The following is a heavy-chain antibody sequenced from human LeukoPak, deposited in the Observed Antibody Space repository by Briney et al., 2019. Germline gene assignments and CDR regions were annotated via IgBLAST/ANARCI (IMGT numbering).Heavy chain of an antibody. Sequence: GGSLRLSCAASGFTFSSYDMNWVRQAPGKGLEWVSYISARSSTVSYADSLRGRLTISRDNAKNSLYLQLNSLRGDDTAVYYCARVHLLQGICKSDYWGHGTLVTVSS. CDR2: ISARSSTV. V-gene: IGHV3-48*01. J-gene: IGHJ4*03. D-gene: IGHD2/OR15-2a*01. CDR1: GFTFSSYD. CDR3: ARVHLLQGICKSDY.